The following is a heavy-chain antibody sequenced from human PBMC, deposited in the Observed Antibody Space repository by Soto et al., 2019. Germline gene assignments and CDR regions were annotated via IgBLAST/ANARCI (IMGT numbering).Heavy chain of an antibody. CDR3: ASGWLPKIFPFPSDYYGMDV. Sequence: SVKVSCKACGGTFSSYAISWVRQAPGQGLEWMGGIIPIFGTANYAQKFQGRVTITADESTSTAYMELSSLRSEDTAVYYCASGWLPKIFPFPSDYYGMDVWGQGTTVTVSS. V-gene: IGHV1-69*13. CDR2: IIPIFGTA. J-gene: IGHJ6*02. CDR1: GGTFSSYA. D-gene: IGHD3-22*01.